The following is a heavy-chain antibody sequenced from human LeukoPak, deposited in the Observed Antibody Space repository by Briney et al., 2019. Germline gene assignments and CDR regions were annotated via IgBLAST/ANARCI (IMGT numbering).Heavy chain of an antibody. CDR3: ARGDGSGSGRWFDP. D-gene: IGHD3-10*01. Sequence: SQTLSLTCTVSGGSISSGTYSWSWIRQPPGEGLEWIGYIYHTGSTYYNPSLKGRVTISVDRSKNQFSPNLNFVTAADTALYYCARGDGSGSGRWFDPWGQGTLITVSS. V-gene: IGHV4-30-2*01. J-gene: IGHJ5*02. CDR2: IYHTGST. CDR1: GGSISSGTYS.